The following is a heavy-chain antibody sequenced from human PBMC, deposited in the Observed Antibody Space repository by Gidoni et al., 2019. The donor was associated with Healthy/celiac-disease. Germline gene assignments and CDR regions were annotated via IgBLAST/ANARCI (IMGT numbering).Heavy chain of an antibody. Sequence: QVQLQQWGAGLLKPSEPLSLTCAVYGGSFSGYYWSWIRQPPGKGLEWIGEINHSGSTNYNPSLKSRVTISVDTSKNQFSLKLSSVTAADTAVYYCARVTRGAAAKTHWYFDLWGRGTLVTVSS. V-gene: IGHV4-34*01. CDR2: INHSGST. CDR1: GGSFSGYY. J-gene: IGHJ2*01. CDR3: ARVTRGAAAKTHWYFDL. D-gene: IGHD6-13*01.